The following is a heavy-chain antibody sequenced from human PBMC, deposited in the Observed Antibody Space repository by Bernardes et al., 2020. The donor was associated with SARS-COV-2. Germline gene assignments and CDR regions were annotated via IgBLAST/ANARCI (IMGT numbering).Heavy chain of an antibody. Sequence: SETLSLTCAVYGGSFSGYFCSWIRQPPGKGLECIGEINHSGTTNYNPSLKSRVTISVATSKNQFSLKLSSVTAADTAVYYCARLTQITDGVADTPGVDSWGQGTLVTVSS. CDR1: GGSFSGYF. V-gene: IGHV4-34*01. D-gene: IGHD3-3*01. CDR3: ARLTQITDGVADTPGVDS. CDR2: INHSGTT. J-gene: IGHJ4*02.